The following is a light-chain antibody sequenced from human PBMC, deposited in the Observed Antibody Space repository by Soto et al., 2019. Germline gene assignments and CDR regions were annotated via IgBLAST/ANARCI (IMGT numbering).Light chain of an antibody. CDR1: QSVSSSY. Sequence: EIVMTHSPGTLSLSPGERATLSFSSSQSVSSSYLAWYQQKPGQAPRLLIYGASSRATGIPDRFSGSGSGTDYTLTITNLEPEDFAIYYCQQRSNWPRTFGQGTKVDIK. V-gene: IGKV3D-20*02. J-gene: IGKJ1*01. CDR2: GAS. CDR3: QQRSNWPRT.